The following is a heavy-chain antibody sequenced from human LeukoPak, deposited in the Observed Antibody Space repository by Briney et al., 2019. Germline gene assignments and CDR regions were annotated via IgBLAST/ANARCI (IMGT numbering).Heavy chain of an antibody. Sequence: GGSLRLSCAASGFTFSNYAMTWVRQAPGKGLEWVSAITNGGGSTYYADSVKGRFTISRDNSKNTLFLQMNSLRADDTAVYYCAKISVTLTRDYWGQGTLVTVSS. CDR3: AKISVTLTRDY. CDR2: ITNGGGST. CDR1: GFTFSNYA. J-gene: IGHJ4*02. V-gene: IGHV3-23*01. D-gene: IGHD6-19*01.